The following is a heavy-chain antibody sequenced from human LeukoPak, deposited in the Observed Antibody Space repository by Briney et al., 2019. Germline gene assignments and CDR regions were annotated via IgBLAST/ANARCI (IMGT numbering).Heavy chain of an antibody. D-gene: IGHD6-13*01. CDR1: GGTFSSYA. Sequence: SVKVSCKASGGTFSSYAISWVRQAPGQGLEWMGRIIPILGIANYAQKFQGRVTITADKSTSTAYMELSSLRSEDTAVYYCARDRAGIAAADDAFDIWGQGTMVTVSS. V-gene: IGHV1-69*04. CDR3: ARDRAGIAAADDAFDI. J-gene: IGHJ3*02. CDR2: IIPILGIA.